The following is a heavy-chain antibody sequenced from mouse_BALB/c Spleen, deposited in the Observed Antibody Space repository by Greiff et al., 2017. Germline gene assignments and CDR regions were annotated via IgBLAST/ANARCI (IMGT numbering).Heavy chain of an antibody. CDR1: GFTFTDYY. Sequence: DVHLVESGGGLVQPGGSLRLSCATSGFTFTDYYMSWVRQPPGKALEWLGFIRNKANGYTTEYSASVKGRFTISRDNSQSILYLQMNTLRAEDSATYYCARGYDYDVHFAYWGQGTLVTVSA. J-gene: IGHJ3*01. D-gene: IGHD2-4*01. CDR2: IRNKANGYTT. CDR3: ARGYDYDVHFAY. V-gene: IGHV7-3*02.